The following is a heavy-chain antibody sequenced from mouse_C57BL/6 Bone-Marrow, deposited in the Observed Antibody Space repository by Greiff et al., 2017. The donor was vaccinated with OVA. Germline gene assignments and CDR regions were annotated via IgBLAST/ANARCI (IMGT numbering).Heavy chain of an antibody. Sequence: QVQLQQSGTELVKPGASVKLSCKASGYTFTSYWMHWVKQRPGQGLEWIGNINPSNGGTNYNEKLKSKATLTVDKSSSTAYMQLSSLTSEDSAVYYCARGELGLWYFDVWGTGTTVTVSS. CDR3: ARGELGLWYFDV. CDR1: GYTFTSYW. D-gene: IGHD4-1*01. CDR2: INPSNGGT. J-gene: IGHJ1*03. V-gene: IGHV1-53*01.